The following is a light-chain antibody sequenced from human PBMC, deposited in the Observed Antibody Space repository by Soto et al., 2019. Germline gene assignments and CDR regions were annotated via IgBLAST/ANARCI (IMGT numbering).Light chain of an antibody. CDR1: QSISNY. J-gene: IGKJ2*01. CDR3: QQSYSTART. CDR2: AVS. Sequence: DIQMTQSPSSLSASVGDRVTITCRASQSISNYLNWYQQKPGKAPNLLIYAVSSLRSGVPSRFSGSGPGTDFTLTISSLLPEDFATYYCQQSYSTARTFGQGTKLEIK. V-gene: IGKV1-39*01.